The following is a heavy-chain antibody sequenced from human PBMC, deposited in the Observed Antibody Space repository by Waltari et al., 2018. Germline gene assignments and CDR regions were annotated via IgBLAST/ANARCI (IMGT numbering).Heavy chain of an antibody. J-gene: IGHJ4*02. V-gene: IGHV4-34*01. CDR1: GSFSGYY. CDR2: INHSGST. Sequence: GSFSGYYWSWIRQPPGKGLEWIGEINHSGSTNYNPSLKSRVTISVDTSKNQFSLKLSSVTAADTAVYYCARGPHYYDSSGYYFDYWGQGTLVTVSS. CDR3: ARGPHYYDSSGYYFDY. D-gene: IGHD3-22*01.